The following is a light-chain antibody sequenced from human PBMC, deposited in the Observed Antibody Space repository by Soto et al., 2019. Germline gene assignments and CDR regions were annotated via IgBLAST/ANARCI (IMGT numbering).Light chain of an antibody. CDR2: WAS. J-gene: IGKJ1*01. CDR3: QPYNTYWT. CDR1: QSGLYSSNNKNY. Sequence: DIVMTQSPDSLEVSLGERATISCTYRQSGLYSSNNKNYLGWSPQKPGQPPKLLIYWASTRESGVPDRFSGSGSGTDFTLPISRLQAEEFATYYCQPYNTYWTFGQGTKVDI. V-gene: IGKV4-1*01.